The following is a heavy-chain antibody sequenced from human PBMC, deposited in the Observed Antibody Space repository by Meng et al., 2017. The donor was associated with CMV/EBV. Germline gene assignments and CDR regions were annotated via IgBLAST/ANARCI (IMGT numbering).Heavy chain of an antibody. Sequence: ETVSLACAVYGGSFSGYSWTRIRQSPAEGLEWVGSIKDTGTTNYNPSLKSRVSILVDTSKNQFSLKLKSVTGADTAIYYCARGAPGYWGQGTLVTVSS. CDR2: IKDTGTT. V-gene: IGHV4-34*01. CDR1: GGSFSGYS. J-gene: IGHJ4*02. CDR3: ARGAPGY.